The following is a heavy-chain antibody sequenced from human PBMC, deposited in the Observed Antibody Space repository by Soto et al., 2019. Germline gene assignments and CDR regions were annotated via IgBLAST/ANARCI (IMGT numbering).Heavy chain of an antibody. CDR2: IDPSDSYT. CDR1: GYSFTSYC. CDR3: ARRYYDFWSGYPLDY. J-gene: IGHJ4*02. V-gene: IGHV5-10-1*01. D-gene: IGHD3-3*01. Sequence: ESLKISCKGSGYSFTSYCISWVRQMPGKGLEWMGRIDPSDSYTNYSPSFQGHVTISADKSISTAYLQWSSLKASDTAMYYCARRYYDFWSGYPLDYWGQGTLVTVSS.